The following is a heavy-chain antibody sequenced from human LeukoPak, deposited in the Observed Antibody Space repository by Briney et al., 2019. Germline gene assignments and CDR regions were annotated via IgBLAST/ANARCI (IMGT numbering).Heavy chain of an antibody. Sequence: SETLSLTCTVSGGSISSYYWNWIRQSPGKGLEWIGHIYYSRTTNYSPSLKSRVTISIDTSRKQFSLKVSSVTAADTAMYYCAKWSDYANAFDIWGQGTMVIVSS. D-gene: IGHD4-17*01. J-gene: IGHJ3*02. V-gene: IGHV4-59*01. CDR1: GGSISSYY. CDR2: IYYSRTT. CDR3: AKWSDYANAFDI.